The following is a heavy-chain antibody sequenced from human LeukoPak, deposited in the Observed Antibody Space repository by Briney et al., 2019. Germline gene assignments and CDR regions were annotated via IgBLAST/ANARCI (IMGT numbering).Heavy chain of an antibody. CDR1: GCTLTDHY. D-gene: IGHD2-21*02. CDR2: INPNSGGT. Sequence: GASVKVSCKASGCTLTDHYMHWVRQAPGQGLEGMGRINPNSGGTNYAQKFQGRVTITRDTSISTAYMELSRLRSDDTAVYYCARESGCGGDCYDSDYWGQGTLVTVSS. J-gene: IGHJ4*02. V-gene: IGHV1-2*06. CDR3: ARESGCGGDCYDSDY.